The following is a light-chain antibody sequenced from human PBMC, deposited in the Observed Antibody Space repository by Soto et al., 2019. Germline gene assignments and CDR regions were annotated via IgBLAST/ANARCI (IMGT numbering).Light chain of an antibody. CDR3: QQSYSTPLT. Sequence: DIQMTQSPSSLSASVGDRITITCRASQSISSYLNWYQQKPGKAPKLLIYAASSLQSGVPSRFSGSGSGTDSTLTISSLQPEDFATYYCQQSYSTPLTFGGGTKVEIK. J-gene: IGKJ4*01. CDR2: AAS. V-gene: IGKV1-39*01. CDR1: QSISSY.